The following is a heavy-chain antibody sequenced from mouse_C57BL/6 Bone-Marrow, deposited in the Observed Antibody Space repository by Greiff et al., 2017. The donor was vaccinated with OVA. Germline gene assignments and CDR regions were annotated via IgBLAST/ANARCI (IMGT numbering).Heavy chain of an antibody. CDR2: IYPGGGYT. CDR3: ARGASRAYYAMDY. CDR1: GYTFTNYW. D-gene: IGHD3-3*01. J-gene: IGHJ4*01. Sequence: VQLQQSGAELVRPGTSVKMSCKASGYTFTNYWIGWAKQRPGHGLEWIGDIYPGGGYTNYNEKFKGKATLTADKSSSTAYMQFSSLTSEDSAIYYCARGASRAYYAMDYWGQGTSVTVSS. V-gene: IGHV1-63*01.